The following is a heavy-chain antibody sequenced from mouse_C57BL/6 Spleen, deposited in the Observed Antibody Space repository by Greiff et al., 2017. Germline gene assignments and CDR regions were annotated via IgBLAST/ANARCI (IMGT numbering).Heavy chain of an antibody. V-gene: IGHV1-15*01. CDR3: TRRDGYDEGYAMDD. Sequence: QVHVKQSGAELVRPGASVTLSCKASGYTFTDYEMHWVKQTPVHGLEWLGAIDPETGGTAYNQKFKGKAILTADKSSSTAYMELRSLTSEDSAVYYCTRRDGYDEGYAMDDWGQGTSVTVSS. CDR1: GYTFTDYE. J-gene: IGHJ4*01. CDR2: IDPETGGT. D-gene: IGHD2-2*01.